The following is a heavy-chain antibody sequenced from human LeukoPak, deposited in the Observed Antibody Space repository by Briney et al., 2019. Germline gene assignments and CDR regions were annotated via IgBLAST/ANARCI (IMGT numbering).Heavy chain of an antibody. Sequence: ASVKVSCKASGYTFTGYYIHWVRQAPGQGLEWMGWINPNSGGTNYAQKFQGRVTVTRGTSISTASMELSRLRSDDTAVYYCARSRITIFEVVSGAFDVWGQGTMVTVSS. V-gene: IGHV1-2*02. J-gene: IGHJ3*01. D-gene: IGHD3-3*01. CDR2: INPNSGGT. CDR1: GYTFTGYY. CDR3: ARSRITIFEVVSGAFDV.